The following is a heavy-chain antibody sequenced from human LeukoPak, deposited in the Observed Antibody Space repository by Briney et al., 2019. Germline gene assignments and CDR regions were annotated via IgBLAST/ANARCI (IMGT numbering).Heavy chain of an antibody. CDR1: GFTFSNYA. Sequence: GGSLRLSCAASGFTFSNYAMSWVRQAPGKRLEWVSIMSGSGGSTYYADSVKGWFTISRDNSKNTLYLQMNNLRAEDTALYYCAKNQGQWLVPVDYWGQGTLVTVSS. CDR2: MSGSGGST. D-gene: IGHD6-19*01. CDR3: AKNQGQWLVPVDY. V-gene: IGHV3-23*01. J-gene: IGHJ4*02.